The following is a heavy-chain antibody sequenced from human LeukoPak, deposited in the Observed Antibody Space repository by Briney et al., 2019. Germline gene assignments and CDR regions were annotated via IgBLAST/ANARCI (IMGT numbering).Heavy chain of an antibody. CDR1: GFTFSDYH. Sequence: GGSLRLSCAASGFTFSDYHMNWIRQAPGKGLEWVSHISSGSSYTNQVDSVKGRFTISRDNAKETLYLQMNSLRAEDTAVYYCARTRDGVTNFDYWGQGTLVSVSS. D-gene: IGHD5-18*01. V-gene: IGHV3-11*06. CDR3: ARTRDGVTNFDY. CDR2: ISSGSSYT. J-gene: IGHJ4*02.